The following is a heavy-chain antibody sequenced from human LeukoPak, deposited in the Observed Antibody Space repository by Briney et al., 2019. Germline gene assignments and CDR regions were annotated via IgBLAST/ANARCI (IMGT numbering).Heavy chain of an antibody. CDR2: ISRSSSDI. CDR1: GFTFSSHR. V-gene: IGHV3-48*01. Sequence: GGSLRLSCAASGFTFSSHRMNWVRQAPGKGLEWVSDISRSSSDIHYADSVTGRFTISRDNAKNSVYLQMSSLRAEDTAVYYCARDLTLGYWGQGTLVTVSS. J-gene: IGHJ4*02. CDR3: ARDLTLGY.